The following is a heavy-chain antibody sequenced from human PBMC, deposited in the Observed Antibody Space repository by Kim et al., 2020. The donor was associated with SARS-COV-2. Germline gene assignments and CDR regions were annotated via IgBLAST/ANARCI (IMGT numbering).Heavy chain of an antibody. D-gene: IGHD1-26*01. Sequence: SETLSLTCAVYGGSFSGYYWSWIRQPPGKGLEWIGEINHSGSTNYNPSLKSRVTISVDTSKNQFSLKLSSVTAADTAVYYCAREIVGATTYWYFDLWGRG. V-gene: IGHV4-34*01. J-gene: IGHJ2*01. CDR1: GGSFSGYY. CDR2: INHSGST. CDR3: AREIVGATTYWYFDL.